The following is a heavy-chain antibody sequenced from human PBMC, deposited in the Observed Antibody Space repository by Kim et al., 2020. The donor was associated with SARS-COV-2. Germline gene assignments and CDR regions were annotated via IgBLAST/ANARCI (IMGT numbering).Heavy chain of an antibody. V-gene: IGHV5-51*01. CDR3: ARHGGVVVTAPIDY. D-gene: IGHD2-21*02. CDR2: IYPGDSDT. J-gene: IGHJ4*02. CDR1: GYRFTSYW. Sequence: GESLKISCKGSGYRFTSYWIGWVRQMPGRGLEWMGIIYPGDSDTRYSPSFQGKVTISADKSISTAYLQWSSLKSSDTAMYYCARHGGVVVTAPIDYWGQGTLVTVSS.